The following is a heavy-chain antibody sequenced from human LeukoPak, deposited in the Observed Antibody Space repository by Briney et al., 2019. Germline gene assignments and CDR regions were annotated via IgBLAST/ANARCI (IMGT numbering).Heavy chain of an antibody. J-gene: IGHJ2*01. D-gene: IGHD3-22*01. V-gene: IGHV4-34*01. Sequence: SETLSLTCAVYGGSFSGYYWSWIRQPPGKGLEWIGEINHSGSTNYNPSLKSRVTISVDTSKNQFSLKLSSVTAADTAVYYCAREHSSYWYFDLWGRGTLVTVSS. CDR3: AREHSSYWYFDL. CDR2: INHSGST. CDR1: GGSFSGYY.